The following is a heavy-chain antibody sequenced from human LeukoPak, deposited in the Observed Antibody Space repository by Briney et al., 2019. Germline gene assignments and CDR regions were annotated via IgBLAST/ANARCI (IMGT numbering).Heavy chain of an antibody. J-gene: IGHJ4*02. CDR3: ASGGDWFDY. Sequence: GESLKISCKGSGYSFTSDSISWVRQIPGKGLEWMGRIEPSDSYTHYSPSFQGHVSFSADKSINTAYLQWSSLKASDTAMYYCASGGDWFDYWGQGTPVTVSS. V-gene: IGHV5-10-1*01. D-gene: IGHD2-21*02. CDR1: GYSFTSDS. CDR2: IEPSDSYT.